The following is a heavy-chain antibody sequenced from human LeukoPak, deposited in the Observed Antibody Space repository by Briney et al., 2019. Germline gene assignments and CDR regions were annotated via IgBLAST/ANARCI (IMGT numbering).Heavy chain of an antibody. J-gene: IGHJ3*02. CDR1: GYTFTSYA. CDR2: INAGNGNT. Sequence: ASVKVSCKASGYTFTSYAMHWVRQAPGQRHEWMGWINAGNGNTKYSQKFQGRVTITRDTSASTAYMELSSLRSEDTAVCYCARMYYDILTGYYSGAFDIWGQGTMVTVSS. V-gene: IGHV1-3*01. CDR3: ARMYYDILTGYYSGAFDI. D-gene: IGHD3-9*01.